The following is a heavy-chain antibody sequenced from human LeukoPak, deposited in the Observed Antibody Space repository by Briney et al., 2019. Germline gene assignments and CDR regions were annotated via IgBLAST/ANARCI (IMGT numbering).Heavy chain of an antibody. CDR2: ISYDGSNK. J-gene: IGHJ3*02. D-gene: IGHD5-12*01. CDR1: GFTFSSYA. Sequence: GGSLRLSCAASGFTFSSYAMHWVRQAPGKGLEWVAVISYDGSNKYYADSVKGRFTISRDNSKNTLYLQMNSLRAEDTAVYYCAKDWWLRFKADGDAFDIWGQGTMVTVSS. V-gene: IGHV3-30-3*01. CDR3: AKDWWLRFKADGDAFDI.